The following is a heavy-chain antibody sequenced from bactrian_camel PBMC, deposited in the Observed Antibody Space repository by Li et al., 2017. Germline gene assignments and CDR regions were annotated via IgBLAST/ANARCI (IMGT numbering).Heavy chain of an antibody. V-gene: IGHV3S54*01. CDR2: IYTGSGNT. J-gene: IGHJ6*01. CDR3: AARGPYCHTKLSVRDFTY. CDR1: EDNLC. Sequence: QVQLVESGEGSVQAGGSLRLSCSASEDNLCMAWFRQAPGKEREGVAHIYTGSGNTYYADSVKGRFTISQDNAKNTVYLQMNSLKPEDTAMYYCAARGPYCHTKLSVRDFTYWGQGTQVTVS. D-gene: IGHD2*01.